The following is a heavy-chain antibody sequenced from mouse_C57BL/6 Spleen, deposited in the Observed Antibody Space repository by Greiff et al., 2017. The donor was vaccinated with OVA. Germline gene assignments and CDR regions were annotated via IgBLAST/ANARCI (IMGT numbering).Heavy chain of an antibody. V-gene: IGHV1-82*01. D-gene: IGHD4-1*01. Sequence: VKLMESGPELVKPGASVKISCKASGYAFSSSWMNWVKQRPGKGLEWIGRIYPGDGDTNYNGKFKGKATLTADKSSSTAYMQLSSLTSEDSAVYFCAREGELGLYFDYWGQGTTLTVSS. J-gene: IGHJ2*01. CDR1: GYAFSSSW. CDR2: IYPGDGDT. CDR3: AREGELGLYFDY.